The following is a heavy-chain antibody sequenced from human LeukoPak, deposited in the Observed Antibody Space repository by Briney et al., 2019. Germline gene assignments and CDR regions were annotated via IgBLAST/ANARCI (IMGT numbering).Heavy chain of an antibody. D-gene: IGHD6-13*01. CDR3: ARARSSSWYLFY. CDR1: GSLFTNYW. V-gene: IGHV5-51*01. J-gene: IGHJ4*02. CDR2: IYPGDSDT. Sequence: VESLKISCEGSGSLFTNYWIGWVRQLPGKGLEGMGIIYPGDSDTRYSPSFQGQVTISADKSRSTAYLQWSSLKASDTAMYYCARARSSSWYLFYWGQGTLVTVSS.